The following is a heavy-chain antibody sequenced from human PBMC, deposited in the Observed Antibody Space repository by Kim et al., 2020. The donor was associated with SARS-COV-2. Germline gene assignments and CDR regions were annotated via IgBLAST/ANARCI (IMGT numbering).Heavy chain of an antibody. CDR1: GGSISIYY. CDR2: IYYSGST. J-gene: IGHJ6*02. CDR3: ARDSGRYYYGMDV. V-gene: IGHV4-59*01. Sequence: SETLSLTCTVSGGSISIYYWSWIRQPPGKGLEWIGYIYYSGSTKYNPSLKSRVTISVDTSKNQFSLNLSSVTAADTAVYYCARDSGRYYYGMDVWGQGTTVTVSS. D-gene: IGHD3-10*01.